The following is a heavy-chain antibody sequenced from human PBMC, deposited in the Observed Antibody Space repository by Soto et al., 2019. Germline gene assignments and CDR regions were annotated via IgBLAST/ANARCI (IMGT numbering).Heavy chain of an antibody. CDR1: GFTFSDYY. CDR3: ARVTMTTVTTLEYYFDY. Sequence: PGGSLRLSCAASGFTFSDYYMSWIRQAPWKGLEWVSYISSRGSTIYYADSVKGRFTISRDNAKNSLYLQMNSLRAEDTAVYYCARVTMTTVTTLEYYFDYWGQGTLVTVSS. V-gene: IGHV3-11*01. J-gene: IGHJ4*02. D-gene: IGHD4-17*01. CDR2: ISSRGSTI.